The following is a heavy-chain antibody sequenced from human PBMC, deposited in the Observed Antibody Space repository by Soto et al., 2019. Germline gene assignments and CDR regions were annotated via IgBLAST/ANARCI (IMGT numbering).Heavy chain of an antibody. CDR1: VFTFSGYA. D-gene: IGHD6-13*01. Sequence: EVQLLESGGGLVQPGGSLRLSCAASVFTFSGYAMSWVRQAPGKGLEWVSAIGSGSPFYADSVKGRFTISRDNANSMLYLQMNSLRADDTAVYFCAQDLGSSWYHYNSFAPGGQGTLVTVS. J-gene: IGHJ5*02. CDR2: IGSGSP. V-gene: IGHV3-23*01. CDR3: AQDLGSSWYHYNSFAP.